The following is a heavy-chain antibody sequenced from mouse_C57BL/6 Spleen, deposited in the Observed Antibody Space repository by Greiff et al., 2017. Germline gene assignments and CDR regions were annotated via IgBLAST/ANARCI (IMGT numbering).Heavy chain of an antibody. V-gene: IGHV1-15*01. J-gene: IGHJ4*01. CDR3: TKDSSGYDYAMDY. Sequence: QVQLQQSGAELVRPGASVTLSCKASGYTFTDYEMHWVKQTPVHGLEWIGAIDPETGGTAYNQKFKGKAILTADKSSSTAYMELHSLTSEDSAVYYCTKDSSGYDYAMDYWGQGTSVTVSS. CDR1: GYTFTDYE. CDR2: IDPETGGT. D-gene: IGHD3-2*02.